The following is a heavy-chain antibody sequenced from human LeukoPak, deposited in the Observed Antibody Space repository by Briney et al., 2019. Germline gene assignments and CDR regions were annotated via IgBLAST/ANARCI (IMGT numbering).Heavy chain of an antibody. J-gene: IGHJ4*02. CDR1: GFTFSSYG. D-gene: IGHD1-26*01. CDR3: ARDRYYVVDY. Sequence: PGGTLRLSCAASGFTFSSYGMSWVRQAPGKGLEWVSAISGSGGSTYYADSVKGRFTISRDNGKNTLYLQMNGLRAEDTAVYYCARDRYYVVDYWGQGTLVTVSS. V-gene: IGHV3-23*01. CDR2: ISGSGGST.